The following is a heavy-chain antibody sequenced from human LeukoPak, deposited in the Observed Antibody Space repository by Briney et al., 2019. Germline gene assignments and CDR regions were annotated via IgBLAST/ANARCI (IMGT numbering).Heavy chain of an antibody. Sequence: SGPTLVNPTQTLTLTCTFSGFSLSTSGVGVGWIRQPPGKALEWLALIYWDDDKRYSPSLKGRLTITKDTSKNQVVLTMTNMDPVDTATYYCAHSQNIRFLEWSRPRNWFDPWGQGTLVTVSS. CDR1: GFSLSTSGVG. CDR2: IYWDDDK. J-gene: IGHJ5*02. D-gene: IGHD3-3*01. CDR3: AHSQNIRFLEWSRPRNWFDP. V-gene: IGHV2-5*02.